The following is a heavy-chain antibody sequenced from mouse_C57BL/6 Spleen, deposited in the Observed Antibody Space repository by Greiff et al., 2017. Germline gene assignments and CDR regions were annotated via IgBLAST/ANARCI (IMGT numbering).Heavy chain of an antibody. CDR1: GYTFTSYW. CDR2: IDPSDSET. CDR3: ARSNHGGAMDY. Sequence: QVQLQQPGAELVRPGSSVKLSCKASGYTFTSYWMHWVKQRPIQGLEWIGNIDPSDSETHYNQKFKDKATLTVDKSSSTAYMQLSSLTSEDSAVYYCARSNHGGAMDYWGQGTSVTVSS. D-gene: IGHD4-1*01. V-gene: IGHV1-52*01. J-gene: IGHJ4*01.